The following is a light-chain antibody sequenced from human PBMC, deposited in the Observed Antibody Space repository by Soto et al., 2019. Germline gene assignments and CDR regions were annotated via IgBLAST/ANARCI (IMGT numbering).Light chain of an antibody. V-gene: IGLV1-47*01. CDR3: EKWDASLRVYV. J-gene: IGLJ1*01. CDR1: SSRSGSNY. CDR2: RND. Sequence: QSVLPQPPSASGTPGQRVTISCSTSSSRSGSNYVYWYQQLPGTAPKLLIYRNDQRPAGVPDRFSVSMSGTSASLAISGRRSDDNADYYCEKWDASLRVYVFGTGTKVAV.